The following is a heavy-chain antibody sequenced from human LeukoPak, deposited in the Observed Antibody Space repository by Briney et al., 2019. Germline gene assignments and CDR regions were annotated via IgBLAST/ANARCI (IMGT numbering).Heavy chain of an antibody. CDR1: GFTFSSYA. CDR3: AKAQYCSGGSCYQFDY. J-gene: IGHJ4*02. CDR2: ISGSGGST. Sequence: GSLSLSCAASGFTFSSYAMSWVRQAPGKGLEWVSAISGSGGSTYYADSVKGRFTISRDNSKNTLYLQMNSLRAEDTAVYYCAKAQYCSGGSCYQFDYWGQGTLVTVSS. V-gene: IGHV3-23*01. D-gene: IGHD2-15*01.